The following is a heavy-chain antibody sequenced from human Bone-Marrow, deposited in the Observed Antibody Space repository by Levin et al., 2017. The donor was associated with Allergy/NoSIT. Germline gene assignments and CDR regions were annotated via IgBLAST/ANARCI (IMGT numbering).Heavy chain of an antibody. Sequence: SQTLSLTCTVSGGSISTYYWSWIRQPPGKGLEWIGYVYYSGSTNYNPSLKSRVTMSVDTSKNHFSLKLSSVTAADTALYYCARHAGPIHLWLMDYWGQGTLVTVAS. CDR1: GGSISTYY. J-gene: IGHJ4*02. V-gene: IGHV4-59*08. CDR2: VYYSGST. D-gene: IGHD5-18*01. CDR3: ARHAGPIHLWLMDY.